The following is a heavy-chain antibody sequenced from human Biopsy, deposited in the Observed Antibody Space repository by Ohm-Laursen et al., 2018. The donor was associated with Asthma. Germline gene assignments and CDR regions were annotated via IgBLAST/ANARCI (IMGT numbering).Heavy chain of an antibody. D-gene: IGHD3-9*01. CDR1: GYTFINYA. J-gene: IGHJ3*02. CDR2: INAANGNT. CDR3: ARTYFDFLTGQVHDAFAM. Sequence: VASVKVSCKASGYTFINYAIHWVRQAPGHSLEWMGWINAANGNTKYSQKFQGRLTISRDTSASTAYMDLSSLRSEDTAVYYCARTYFDFLTGQVHDAFAMWGQGTMVTVSS. V-gene: IGHV1-3*01.